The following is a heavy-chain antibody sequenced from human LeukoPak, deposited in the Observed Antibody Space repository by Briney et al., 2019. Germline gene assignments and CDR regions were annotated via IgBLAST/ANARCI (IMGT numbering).Heavy chain of an antibody. CDR3: ARVTSQWLTLDY. CDR1: GGSISSSSYY. J-gene: IGHJ4*02. Sequence: PSETLSLTCTVSGGSISSSSYYWGWIRQPPGKGLEWIGSIYYSGSTYYNPSLKSRVTISVDTSKNQFSLKLSSVTAADTAVYYCARVTSQWLTLDYWGQGTLVTVSS. CDR2: IYYSGST. V-gene: IGHV4-39*07. D-gene: IGHD6-19*01.